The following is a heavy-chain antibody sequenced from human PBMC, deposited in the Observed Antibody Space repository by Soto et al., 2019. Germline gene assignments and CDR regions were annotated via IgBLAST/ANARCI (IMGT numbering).Heavy chain of an antibody. CDR1: GFTFSSYG. D-gene: IGHD4-17*01. CDR2: ISYDGSNK. CDR3: AKAVAKHDYGDYAAQGPCSS. J-gene: IGHJ4*02. V-gene: IGHV3-30*18. Sequence: QVQLVESGGGVVQPGRSLRLSCAASGFTFSSYGMHWVRQAPGKGLEWVAVISYDGSNKYYADSVKGRFTISRDNSKNTLYLQMNSLRAEDTAVYYCAKAVAKHDYGDYAAQGPCSSWGQGTLVTVSS.